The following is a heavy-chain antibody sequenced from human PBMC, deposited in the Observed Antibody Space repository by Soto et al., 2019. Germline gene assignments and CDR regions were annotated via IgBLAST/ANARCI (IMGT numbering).Heavy chain of an antibody. CDR3: ARGDYYDTNGPFSDAFDI. CDR1: GFTFRSYA. J-gene: IGHJ3*02. Sequence: PGGSLRLSCIASGFTFRSYAMSWVRQAPGKGLEWVSGINGYGGSTYYADSVKGWFTISRDNSKNTLYLQLNSLRAEDTAVYYCARGDYYDTNGPFSDAFDIWGQGTMVTVSS. CDR2: INGYGGST. D-gene: IGHD3-22*01. V-gene: IGHV3-23*01.